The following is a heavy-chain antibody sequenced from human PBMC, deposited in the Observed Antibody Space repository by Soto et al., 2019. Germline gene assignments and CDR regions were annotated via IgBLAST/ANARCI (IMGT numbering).Heavy chain of an antibody. CDR3: ARDGQGAGRYLSFDY. J-gene: IGHJ4*02. V-gene: IGHV4-59*01. D-gene: IGHD3-10*01. CDR2: IDNSGGT. CDR1: GGSIRGYY. Sequence: SETLSLTCTVSGGSIRGYYWSWIRQPPGSGLEWIGYIDNSGGTNYNPSLKSRVIISVDTSKNQFSLKLSSVTAADTAVYYCARDGQGAGRYLSFDYWGQGALVTVSS.